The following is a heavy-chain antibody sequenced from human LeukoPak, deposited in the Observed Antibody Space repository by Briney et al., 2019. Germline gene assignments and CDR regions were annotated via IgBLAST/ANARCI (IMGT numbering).Heavy chain of an antibody. CDR1: GGSISSYY. Sequence: PETLSLTCTVSGGSISSYYWSWIRQPPGKGLEWIGYIYYSGNTNYNPSLKSRVTISVDTSKNQFSLRLSSVTAADTAVYYCARGVEMATIRRADAFDIWGQGTMVTVSS. V-gene: IGHV4-59*01. J-gene: IGHJ3*02. CDR3: ARGVEMATIRRADAFDI. CDR2: IYYSGNT. D-gene: IGHD5-24*01.